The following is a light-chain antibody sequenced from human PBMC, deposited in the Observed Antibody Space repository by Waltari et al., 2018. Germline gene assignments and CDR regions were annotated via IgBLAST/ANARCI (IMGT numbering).Light chain of an antibody. CDR2: DVT. CDR1: SSDIGTYNY. Sequence: SALTQPASVSGSPGQSITISCTGTSSDIGTYNYVSWYQQYPGKAPKLLIYDVTKRPSGVSDRFSGSKSGNTASLTISGLQAEDEADYYCCSYAGSSSVVFGGGTKLTVL. CDR3: CSYAGSSSVV. J-gene: IGLJ2*01. V-gene: IGLV2-23*02.